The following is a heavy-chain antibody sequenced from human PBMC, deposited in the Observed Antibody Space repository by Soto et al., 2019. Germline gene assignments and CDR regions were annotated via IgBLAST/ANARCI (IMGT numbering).Heavy chain of an antibody. Sequence: QVQLQESGPGLVKPSQTLSLTCTVSGGSFSSGDYYWSWIRQPPGKGLEWIGYIYYSGSTYYNPSLKSRVTISADTSKNQFSLKLSSVTAADTAMYYCARVLAYDAFDIWGQGTMVTVSS. J-gene: IGHJ3*02. CDR2: IYYSGST. CDR3: ARVLAYDAFDI. V-gene: IGHV4-30-4*01. CDR1: GGSFSSGDYY.